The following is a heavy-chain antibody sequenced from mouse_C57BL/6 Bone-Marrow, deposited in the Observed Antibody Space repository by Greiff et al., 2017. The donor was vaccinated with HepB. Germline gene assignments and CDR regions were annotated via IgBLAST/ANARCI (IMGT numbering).Heavy chain of an antibody. CDR2: ISNGGGST. J-gene: IGHJ4*01. CDR1: GFTFSDYY. Sequence: EVHLVESGGGLVQPGGSLKLSCAASGFTFSDYYMYWVRQTPEKRLEWVAYISNGGGSTYYPDTVKGRFTISRDNAKNTLYLQMSRLKSEDTAMYYCARDEYDGGMDYWGQGTSVTVSS. D-gene: IGHD2-4*01. CDR3: ARDEYDGGMDY. V-gene: IGHV5-12*01.